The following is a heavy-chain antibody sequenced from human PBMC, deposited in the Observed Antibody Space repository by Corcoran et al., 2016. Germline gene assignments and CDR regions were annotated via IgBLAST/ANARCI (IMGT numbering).Heavy chain of an antibody. D-gene: IGHD3-22*01. Sequence: EVQLVESGGGLVKPGGSLRLSCAASGFTFSNAWMSWVRQAPGKGLEWVGRIKSKNDGGTTEYAAPVKGRFTLSRDDSKNKLSLQMNSLKTEDTAVYYCTTELGSTMMEGDYFDYWGQGTLVTVSS. V-gene: IGHV3-15*01. CDR3: TTELGSTMMEGDYFDY. J-gene: IGHJ4*02. CDR1: GFTFSNAW. CDR2: IKSKNDGGTT.